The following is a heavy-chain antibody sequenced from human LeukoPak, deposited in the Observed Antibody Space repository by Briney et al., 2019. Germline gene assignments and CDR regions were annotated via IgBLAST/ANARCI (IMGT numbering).Heavy chain of an antibody. J-gene: IGHJ4*02. Sequence: GGSLRLSCAVSGFSVTNNYMSWVRQAPGKGLEWVSVFYVGGATYYADSVKGRFTISRDNSKNTLYLQMNSLRAEDTAVYYCAKRLYYDSSGYYGSAPSWGQGTLVTVSS. V-gene: IGHV3-53*01. CDR1: GFSVTNNY. CDR3: AKRLYYDSSGYYGSAPS. D-gene: IGHD3-22*01. CDR2: FYVGGAT.